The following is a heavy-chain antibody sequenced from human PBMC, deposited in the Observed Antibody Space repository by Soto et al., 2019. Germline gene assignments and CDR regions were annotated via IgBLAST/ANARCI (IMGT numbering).Heavy chain of an antibody. Sequence: QVQLQESGPGLVKPSETLSLTCTVSGGSISSYYWSWIRQPPGKGLEWIGYIYYSGSTNYNPSLKSRVTISVDTSKNQFSLKLSSVTAADTAVYYCARLSGYTTGYYMDVWGKGTTVTVSS. CDR1: GGSISSYY. J-gene: IGHJ6*03. V-gene: IGHV4-59*01. CDR2: IYYSGST. CDR3: ARLSGYTTGYYMDV. D-gene: IGHD5-12*01.